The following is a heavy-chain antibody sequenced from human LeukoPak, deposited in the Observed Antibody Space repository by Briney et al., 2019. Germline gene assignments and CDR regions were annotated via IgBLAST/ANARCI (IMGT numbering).Heavy chain of an antibody. Sequence: TGGSLRLSCAASGFTFSSYSMNWVRQAPGKGLEWVSYISSGSSTIYYADSVKGRFTVSRDNAKNSLYLQMNSLRAEDTAVYYCARDIGITGTTLLDYWGQGTLVTVSS. CDR2: ISSGSSTI. V-gene: IGHV3-48*01. J-gene: IGHJ4*02. CDR3: ARDIGITGTTLLDY. D-gene: IGHD1-7*01. CDR1: GFTFSSYS.